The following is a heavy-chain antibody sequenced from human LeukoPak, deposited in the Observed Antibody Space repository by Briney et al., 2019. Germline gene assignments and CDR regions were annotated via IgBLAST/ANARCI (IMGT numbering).Heavy chain of an antibody. D-gene: IGHD2-2*02. CDR2: INPNSGGT. V-gene: IGHV1-2*02. J-gene: IGHJ4*02. CDR3: AIRGVIVVVPAAIPAANDY. Sequence: ASVKVSCKASGYTFTGYYMHWVRQAPGQGHEWMGWINPNSGGTNYAQKFQGRVTMTRDTSISTAYMELSRLRSDDTAVYYCAIRGVIVVVPAAIPAANDYWGQGTLVTVSS. CDR1: GYTFTGYY.